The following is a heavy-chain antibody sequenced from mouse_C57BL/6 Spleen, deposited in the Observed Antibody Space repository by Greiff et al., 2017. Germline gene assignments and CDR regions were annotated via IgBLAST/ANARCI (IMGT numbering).Heavy chain of an antibody. V-gene: IGHV5-9-1*02. CDR2: ISSGGDYI. J-gene: IGHJ4*01. CDR1: GFTFSSYA. Sequence: DVKLVESGEGLVKPGGSLKLSCAASGFTFSSYAMSWVRQTPEKRLEWVAYISSGGDYIYYADTVKGRFTISRDNARNTLYLQMSSLKSEDTAMYYCTRDRGGYLLLHPSYAMDYWGQGTSVTVSS. D-gene: IGHD1-1*01. CDR3: TRDRGGYLLLHPSYAMDY.